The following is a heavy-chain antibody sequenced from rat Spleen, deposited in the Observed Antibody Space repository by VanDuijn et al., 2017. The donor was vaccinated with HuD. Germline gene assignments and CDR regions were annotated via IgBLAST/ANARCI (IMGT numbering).Heavy chain of an antibody. Sequence: EVQLVESGGGLVQPGRSMKLSCAASGFTFSNYGMTWIRQAPGKGLEWVAYISYDGGSTYYRDSVKGRFTISRDNAKSTLYLQMDSLRSEDTATYYCTTERYPPFAYWGQGTLVTVSS. V-gene: IGHV5-20*01. J-gene: IGHJ3*01. CDR2: ISYDGGST. CDR1: GFTFSNYG. CDR3: TTERYPPFAY. D-gene: IGHD1-5*01.